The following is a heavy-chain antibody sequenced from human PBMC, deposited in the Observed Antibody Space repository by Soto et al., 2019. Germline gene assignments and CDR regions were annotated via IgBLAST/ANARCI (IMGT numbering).Heavy chain of an antibody. Sequence: EVQVLESGGGLVQPGGSLRLSCAASGFIFGNFGMNWVHQAPGKGLEWVSGVRSDGDTTYNAESVEGRFTVFRDTSRNTVYLQMNNLRAEDTAIYYCAKGKGVGATPDGANCWGQGTLVTVSS. J-gene: IGHJ4*02. V-gene: IGHV3-23*01. D-gene: IGHD1-26*01. CDR3: AKGKGVGATPDGANC. CDR1: GFIFGNFG. CDR2: VRSDGDTT.